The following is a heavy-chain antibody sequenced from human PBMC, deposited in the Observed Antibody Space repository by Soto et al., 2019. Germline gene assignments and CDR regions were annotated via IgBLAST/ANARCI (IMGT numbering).Heavy chain of an antibody. D-gene: IGHD6-19*01. Sequence: GASVKVSCKASGYTFTSYDINWVRQATGQGPEWMGWMNPNSGNTGYAQKFQGRVTMTRNTSISTAYMELSSLRSEDTAVYYCARDYSSGWYGYFDYWGQGTLVTVSS. J-gene: IGHJ4*02. CDR3: ARDYSSGWYGYFDY. V-gene: IGHV1-8*01. CDR2: MNPNSGNT. CDR1: GYTFTSYD.